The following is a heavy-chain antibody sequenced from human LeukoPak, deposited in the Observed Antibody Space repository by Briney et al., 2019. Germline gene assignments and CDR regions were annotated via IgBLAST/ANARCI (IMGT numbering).Heavy chain of an antibody. V-gene: IGHV3-7*03. J-gene: IGHJ6*02. CDR1: GFRLSDYW. CDR3: ARCSNAVCTLGMDV. D-gene: IGHD2-8*01. Sequence: QSGGSLGLSCAASGFRLSDYWMSWVSQAPGKGLGWVTNINHDGSEKYYVDSARGRFTISRDNAKHSLYLEMNSLRAEDTAVYYCARCSNAVCTLGMDVWGQGTTVTVSS. CDR2: INHDGSEK.